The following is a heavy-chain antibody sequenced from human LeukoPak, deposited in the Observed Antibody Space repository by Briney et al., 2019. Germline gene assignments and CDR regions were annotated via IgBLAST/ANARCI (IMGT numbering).Heavy chain of an antibody. J-gene: IGHJ2*01. CDR1: GYTSTDYS. CDR2: INSNSGGT. V-gene: IGHV1-2*02. Sequence: ASVKVSCKASGYTSTDYSLHWVRQAPGQGLEWMGWINSNSGGTDYAQKFQGRVTMTRDTSISTAYMELSRLRSDDTAVYYCARVFHREYFDLWGRGTLVTVSS. CDR3: ARVFHREYFDL.